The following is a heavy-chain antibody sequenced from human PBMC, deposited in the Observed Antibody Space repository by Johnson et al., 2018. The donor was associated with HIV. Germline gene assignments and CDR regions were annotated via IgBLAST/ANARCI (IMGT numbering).Heavy chain of an antibody. D-gene: IGHD7-27*01. CDR1: GFTFSRCG. J-gene: IGHJ3*02. CDR3: AKDRNWGASGGFDI. CDR2: IRHDGNNK. Sequence: QVQLVESGGGVVQPGGSLRLSCAASGFTFSRCGMHWVRQAPGKGLEWVAFIRHDGNNKYYADSVKGRFTISRDNSNNTLYLQMNSLRADDTAVYYCAKDRNWGASGGFDIWGQGTMLTVSS. V-gene: IGHV3-30*02.